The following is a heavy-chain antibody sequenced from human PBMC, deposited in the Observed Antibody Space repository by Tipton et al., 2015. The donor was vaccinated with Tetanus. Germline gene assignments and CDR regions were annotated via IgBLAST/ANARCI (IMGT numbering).Heavy chain of an antibody. CDR3: ARDYCSSTSCYRRDAFDI. Sequence: SLRLSCAASGFTFSSYWMHWVRQAPGKGLVWVSRINSDGSSTSYADSVKGRFTISRDNAKNTLYLQMNSLRAEDTAVYYCARDYCSSTSCYRRDAFDIWGQGTMVTVSS. CDR1: GFTFSSYW. J-gene: IGHJ3*02. V-gene: IGHV3-74*01. D-gene: IGHD2-2*01. CDR2: INSDGSST.